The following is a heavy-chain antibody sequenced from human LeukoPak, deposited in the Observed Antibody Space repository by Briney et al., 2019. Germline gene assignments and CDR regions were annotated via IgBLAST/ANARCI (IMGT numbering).Heavy chain of an antibody. CDR2: MNPNSGNT. D-gene: IGHD3-3*01. J-gene: IGHJ4*02. V-gene: IGHV1-8*01. Sequence: ASVKVSCKASGYTFTSYDIDWVRQATGQGLEWMGWMNPNSGNTGYAQKFQGRVTMTRNTSISTAYMELSSLRSEDTAVYYCARVYYDFWSGRPDYWGQGTLVTVSS. CDR3: ARVYYDFWSGRPDY. CDR1: GYTFTSYD.